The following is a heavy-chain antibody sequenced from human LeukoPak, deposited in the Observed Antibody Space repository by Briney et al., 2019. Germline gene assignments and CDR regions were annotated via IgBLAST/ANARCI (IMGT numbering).Heavy chain of an antibody. J-gene: IGHJ4*02. CDR3: AKDLWVGGNSHFDS. CDR2: IWYDGSNK. V-gene: IGHV3-33*06. Sequence: GGSLRLSCAASGFTFSSYGMHWVRQAPGKGLEGVAVIWYDGSNKYYADSVKGRFTISRDNSKNTLYLQMNSLSTRDTALYYCAKDLWVGGNSHFDSWGQGTRATVSS. D-gene: IGHD4-23*01. CDR1: GFTFSSYG.